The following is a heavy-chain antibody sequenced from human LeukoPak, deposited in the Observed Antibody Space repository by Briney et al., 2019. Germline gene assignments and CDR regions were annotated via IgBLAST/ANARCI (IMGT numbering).Heavy chain of an antibody. J-gene: IGHJ3*02. D-gene: IGHD3-10*01. Sequence: ASVKVSCKASGYSFTGHYMHWVRQAPGQGLEWMGWINPKSGGTNYAQKFQGRVTMTRDTSISTAYMDMSSLRSDDTAVYYCARNLWFGGSSDAFDMWGQGTMVTVSS. CDR2: INPKSGGT. V-gene: IGHV1-2*02. CDR3: ARNLWFGGSSDAFDM. CDR1: GYSFTGHY.